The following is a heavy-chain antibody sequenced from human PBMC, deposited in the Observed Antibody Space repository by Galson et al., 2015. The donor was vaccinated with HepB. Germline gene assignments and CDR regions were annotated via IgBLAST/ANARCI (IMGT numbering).Heavy chain of an antibody. V-gene: IGHV1-69*13. D-gene: IGHD3-10*01. CDR2: IIPIFGTA. CDR3: ARGFRGADDAFDI. CDR1: GGTFSSYA. Sequence: SVKVSCKASGGTFSSYAISWVRQAPGQGLEWMGGIIPIFGTANYAQKFQGRVTITADESTSTAYMELSSLRSEDTAVYYCARGFRGADDAFDIWGQGTMVTVSS. J-gene: IGHJ3*02.